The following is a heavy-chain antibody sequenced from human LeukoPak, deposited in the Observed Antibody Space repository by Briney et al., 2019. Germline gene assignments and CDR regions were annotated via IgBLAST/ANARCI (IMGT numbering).Heavy chain of an antibody. D-gene: IGHD3-22*01. CDR2: IIPIFGTA. CDR1: GGTFSSYA. CDR3: AGDPIKPYDSSEDPFDY. Sequence: SVKVSCKASGGTFSSYAISWVRQAPGQGLEWMGRIIPIFGTANYAQKFQGRVTITTDESTSTAYMELSSLRSEDTAVYYCAGDPIKPYDSSEDPFDYWGQGTLVTVSS. J-gene: IGHJ4*02. V-gene: IGHV1-69*05.